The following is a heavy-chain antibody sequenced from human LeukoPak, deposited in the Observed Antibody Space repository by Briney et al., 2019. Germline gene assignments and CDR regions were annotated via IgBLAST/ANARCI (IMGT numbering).Heavy chain of an antibody. CDR2: IIPIFGTT. CDR1: GGTFSSYA. J-gene: IGHJ4*02. D-gene: IGHD2-15*01. Sequence: ASVKVSCKASGGTFSSYAISWVRPAPGQGLEWMGGIIPIFGTTNYAQKFRGRVTITADESTSTAYMELSSLRSEDTAVYYCARVPNSGENSVDYWGQGTLVTVSS. CDR3: ARVPNSGENSVDY. V-gene: IGHV1-69*13.